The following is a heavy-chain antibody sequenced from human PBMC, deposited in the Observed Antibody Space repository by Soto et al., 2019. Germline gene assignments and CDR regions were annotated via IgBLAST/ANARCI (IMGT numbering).Heavy chain of an antibody. J-gene: IGHJ4*02. CDR1: DGAISRYC. V-gene: IGHV4-59*01. D-gene: IGHD3-16*01. CDR3: ATKGLRNFYFEY. CDR2: MDDSGKS. Sequence: SETLSLTCTVSDGAISRYCWGWIRQPPGKGLEWIGYMDDSGKSNYNPSLKSRVTISVDTSKSQSSLKLTSVTAADTAVYYCATKGLRNFYFEYWGQGALVTVYS.